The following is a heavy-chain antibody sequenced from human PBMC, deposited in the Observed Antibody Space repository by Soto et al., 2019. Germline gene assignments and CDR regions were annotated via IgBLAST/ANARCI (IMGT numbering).Heavy chain of an antibody. Sequence: QVQLVESGGGLVKPGGSLRLSCAASGFTFSDYYMSWIRQAPGKGLEWVSYISSSGSTIYYADSVKGRFTISRDNAKNSLYLQMNSLRAEDTAVYYCARDSRGQGGLLWFGESMGDFDYWGQGTLVTVSS. CDR2: ISSSGSTI. CDR1: GFTFSDYY. V-gene: IGHV3-11*01. D-gene: IGHD3-10*01. CDR3: ARDSRGQGGLLWFGESMGDFDY. J-gene: IGHJ4*02.